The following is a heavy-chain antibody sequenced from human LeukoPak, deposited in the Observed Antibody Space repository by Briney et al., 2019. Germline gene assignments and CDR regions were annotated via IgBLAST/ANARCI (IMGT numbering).Heavy chain of an antibody. V-gene: IGHV4-4*08. CDR2: IYTSGST. CDR1: GGSISSYY. J-gene: IGHJ5*02. Sequence: SETLSLTCTVSGGSISSYYWSWIRQPPGKELEWIGCIYTSGSTNYNPSLKSRVTVSVDTSKNQFSLMLSSVTAADTAVYYCARLARLRNWFDPWGQGTLVTVSS. CDR3: ARLARLRNWFDP. D-gene: IGHD3-16*01.